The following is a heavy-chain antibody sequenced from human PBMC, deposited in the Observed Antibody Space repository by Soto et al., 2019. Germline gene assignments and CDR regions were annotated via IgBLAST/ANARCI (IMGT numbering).Heavy chain of an antibody. CDR2: INPHSGAT. Sequence: SVKVSCKASGYIFSANYIHWVRQAPGQGLEWLGWINPHSGATNYAQKFLGRVTMSADTSASTAYMDLARLKSDDTAVYYCVSAHALGCASWGDPWGRGTLVTV. CDR1: GYIFSANY. V-gene: IGHV1-2*02. CDR3: VSAHALGCASWGDP. D-gene: IGHD1-26*01. J-gene: IGHJ5*02.